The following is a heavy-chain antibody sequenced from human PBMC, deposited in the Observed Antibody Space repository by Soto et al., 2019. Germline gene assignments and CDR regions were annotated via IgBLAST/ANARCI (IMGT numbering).Heavy chain of an antibody. CDR2: VYDNGRP. D-gene: IGHD3-9*01. CDR3: ARGVGSSPPRY. Sequence: PSETLSLTCTISGGSIRVYYWSWIRQSPRQGLEWIGYVYDNGRPYYSPSLKSRVTISADTSKNQISLKLTSATAADTAVYYCARGVGSSPPRYWGRGTLVTVFS. V-gene: IGHV4-59*01. J-gene: IGHJ4*02. CDR1: GGSIRVYY.